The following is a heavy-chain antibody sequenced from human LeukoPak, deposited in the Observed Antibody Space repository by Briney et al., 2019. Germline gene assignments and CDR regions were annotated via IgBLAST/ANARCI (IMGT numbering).Heavy chain of an antibody. J-gene: IGHJ4*02. D-gene: IGHD1-26*01. V-gene: IGHV3-21*01. Sequence: NPGGSLRLSCAASGFTFSSYAMHWVRQAPGKGLEWVALISSSSGYLYYTDSVKGRFTISRDNAKNSLYLQMNSLRAEDTAVYYCARGSEWEPLYYFDYWGQGNLVTVSS. CDR3: ARGSEWEPLYYFDY. CDR2: ISSSSGYL. CDR1: GFTFSSYA.